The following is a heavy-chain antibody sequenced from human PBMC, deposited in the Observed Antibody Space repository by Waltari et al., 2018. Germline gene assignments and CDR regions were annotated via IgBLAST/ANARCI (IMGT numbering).Heavy chain of an antibody. D-gene: IGHD3-16*02. CDR1: GGSISSGSYY. CDR2: IDSSGGP. J-gene: IGHJ4*02. CDR3: ARPTGAGRVGELSDAQYFDD. Sequence: QLQLQESGPGLVKPSETLSLTCTVSGGSISSGSYYCGWIRQPPGEGPEWLGGIDSSGGPYYIPSLKSRVTISVDTSKNQFSLKLGSVTGADTAVYYCARPTGAGRVGELSDAQYFDDWGQGTLVTVSS. V-gene: IGHV4-39*01.